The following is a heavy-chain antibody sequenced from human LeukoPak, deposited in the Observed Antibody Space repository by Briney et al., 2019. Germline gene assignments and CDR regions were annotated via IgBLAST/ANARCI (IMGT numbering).Heavy chain of an antibody. J-gene: IGHJ5*02. CDR2: IYYSGTT. V-gene: IGHV4-59*01. CDR1: GGSMSSYY. D-gene: IGHD1-1*01. CDR3: AREGTSGTHLNWFDP. Sequence: PSETLSLTCTVSGGSMSSYYWSWIRQPPGKGLEWIGYIYYSGTTNYNPSLKSRLTISVDTSKNQFSLKLSSVTAADTAVYYCAREGTSGTHLNWFDPWGQGTLVTVSS.